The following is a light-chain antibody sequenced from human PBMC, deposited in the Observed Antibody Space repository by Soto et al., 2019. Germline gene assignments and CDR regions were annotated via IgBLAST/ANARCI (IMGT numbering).Light chain of an antibody. CDR2: DVS. CDR1: SSDVGGYNY. Sequence: SALTQPASVSGSPGQSITISCIGTSSDVGGYNYVSWYQQHPGKAPKLMIYDVSNRPSGVSNRFSGSKSGNTAPLTITGLQAEDEADYYCSSYTSSSTYVVFGGGTKLTVL. V-gene: IGLV2-14*01. CDR3: SSYTSSSTYVV. J-gene: IGLJ2*01.